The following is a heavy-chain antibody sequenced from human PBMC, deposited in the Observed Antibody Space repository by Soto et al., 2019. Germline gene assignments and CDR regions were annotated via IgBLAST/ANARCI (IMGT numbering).Heavy chain of an antibody. D-gene: IGHD2-2*01. J-gene: IGHJ5*02. CDR3: AKGVDIVVVPASAPWFDP. CDR2: ISGSGGST. V-gene: IGHV3-23*01. CDR1: GFTFSSYA. Sequence: GGSLRLSCAASGFTFSSYAMSWVRQAPGKGLEWVSAISGSGGSTYYSDFVKGRFTISRDNSKNTLYLQMNSLRAEDTAVYYCAKGVDIVVVPASAPWFDPWGQGTLVTVSS.